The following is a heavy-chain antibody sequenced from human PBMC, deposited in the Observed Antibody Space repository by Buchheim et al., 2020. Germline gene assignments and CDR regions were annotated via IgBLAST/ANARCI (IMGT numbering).Heavy chain of an antibody. D-gene: IGHD6-13*01. CDR1: GGSFSGYY. CDR3: ARRRSSSWYAYFDY. Sequence: QVQLQQWGAGLLKPSETLSLTCAVYGGSFSGYYWSWIRQPPGKGLEWIGEINHSGSTNYNPSLKSRVTISVDTSKNQFSLKLSSVTAADTAEYYCARRRSSSWYAYFDYWGQGTL. J-gene: IGHJ4*02. V-gene: IGHV4-34*01. CDR2: INHSGST.